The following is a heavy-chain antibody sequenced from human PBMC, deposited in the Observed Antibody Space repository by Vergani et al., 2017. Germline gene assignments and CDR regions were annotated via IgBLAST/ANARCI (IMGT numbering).Heavy chain of an antibody. CDR2: ILTSGNT. V-gene: IGHV4-61*02. CDR1: GDSINSDTYH. CDR3: ARHYVPEGWFDP. J-gene: IGHJ5*01. Sequence: QVQLQESGPGLVKPSQTLSLTCSVSGDSINSDTYHWSWIRQPAGKGLEWVGRILTSGNTNYNPSLKSRVFMSTDTSKNQFYLKLTSVTAADTAVYYCARHYVPEGWFDPWGPGTLVTVST. D-gene: IGHD3-16*01.